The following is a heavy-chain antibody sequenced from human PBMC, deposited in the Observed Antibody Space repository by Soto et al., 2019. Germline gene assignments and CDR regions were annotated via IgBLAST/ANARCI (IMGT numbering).Heavy chain of an antibody. D-gene: IGHD6-6*01. CDR1: GFSLSDHY. V-gene: IGHV4-34*01. Sequence: GSLRLSCTASGFSLSDHYVDWVRQPPGKGLEWIGEVNHSGSTNYNPSLKSRVTISVDTSKNQFSPKLSSVTAADTAVYYCARGSGSGTGESKKDSRSNRQQMGDIWYVDYWGQGTLVTVSS. CDR2: VNHSGST. CDR3: ARGSGSGTGESKKDSRSNRQQMGDIWYVDY. J-gene: IGHJ4*02.